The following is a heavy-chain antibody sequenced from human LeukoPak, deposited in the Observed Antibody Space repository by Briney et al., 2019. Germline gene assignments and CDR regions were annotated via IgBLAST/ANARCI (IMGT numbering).Heavy chain of an antibody. V-gene: IGHV3-48*01. CDR3: ARSYYDNSGSFGF. CDR2: ISSSSSTI. Sequence: GGSLRLSCAASGFTFSSYSMNWVRQAPGKGLEWVSYISSSSSTIYYADSVKGRFTISRDNAKNSLYLQMNSLRAEDTAVYYCARSYYDNSGSFGFWGQGTLVTVSP. CDR1: GFTFSSYS. D-gene: IGHD3-22*01. J-gene: IGHJ4*02.